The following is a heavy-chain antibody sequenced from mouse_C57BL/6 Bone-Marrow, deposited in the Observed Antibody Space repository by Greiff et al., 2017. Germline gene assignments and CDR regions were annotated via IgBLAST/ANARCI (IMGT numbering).Heavy chain of an antibody. J-gene: IGHJ3*01. CDR1: GFTFSSYG. CDR3: ARHYYGSSSFAY. V-gene: IGHV5-6*01. CDR2: ISSGGSYT. Sequence: EVKLVESGGDLVKPGGSLKLSCAASGFTFSSYGMSWVRQTPDKRLEWVATISSGGSYTYYPDSVKGRFTISRANAKNTRYLQMSSLKSEDTAMDYCARHYYGSSSFAYWGQGTLVTVSA. D-gene: IGHD1-1*01.